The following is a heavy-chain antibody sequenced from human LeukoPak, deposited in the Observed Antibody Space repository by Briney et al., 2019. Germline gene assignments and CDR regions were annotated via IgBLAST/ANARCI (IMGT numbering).Heavy chain of an antibody. J-gene: IGHJ4*02. D-gene: IGHD1-26*01. CDR1: DGSISNYY. CDR2: IYYSGST. Sequence: SETLSLTCTVSDGSISNYYRSWIRQPPGKGLEWIGYIYYSGSTNYNPSLKSRVTISLDASKNQVSLKLSSVTAADTAVYYCASLGGTYDFWGQGTRVTVSS. CDR3: ASLGGTYDF. V-gene: IGHV4-59*08.